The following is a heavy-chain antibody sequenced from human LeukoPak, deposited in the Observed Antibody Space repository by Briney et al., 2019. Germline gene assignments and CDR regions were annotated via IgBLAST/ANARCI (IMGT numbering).Heavy chain of an antibody. J-gene: IGHJ4*02. CDR1: GYTFTSYG. V-gene: IGHV1-18*01. D-gene: IGHD5-18*01. CDR3: ARGFVDTAMVNPFDY. CDR2: NSAYNGNT. Sequence: ASVKVSCKASGYTFTSYGISWVRQAPGQGLEWMGWNSAYNGNTNYAQKLQGRVTMTTDTSTSTAYMGLRSLRSDDTAVYYCARGFVDTAMVNPFDYWGQGTLVTVSS.